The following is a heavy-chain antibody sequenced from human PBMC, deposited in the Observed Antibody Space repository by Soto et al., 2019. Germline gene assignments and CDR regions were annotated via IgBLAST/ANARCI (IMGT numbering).Heavy chain of an antibody. D-gene: IGHD6-6*01. CDR3: ARDSASYSSSSGSYWYFDL. CDR1: GFTFSSYS. J-gene: IGHJ2*01. CDR2: ISSGSGDI. V-gene: IGHV3-48*02. Sequence: EVQLVESGGGLVQPGGSLRLSCVASGFTFSSYSMNWVRQAPGKGLEWLSYISSGSGDIYYADSVKGRFTISRDNVKNSLYLQMNSLRDDDTAVYYCARDSASYSSSSGSYWYFDLWGRGTLVTVSS.